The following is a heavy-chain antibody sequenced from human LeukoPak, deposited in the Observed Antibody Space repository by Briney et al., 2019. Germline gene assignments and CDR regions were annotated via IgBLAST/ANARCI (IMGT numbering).Heavy chain of an antibody. CDR3: AKDSSIGRYCTNGVCSPFDY. D-gene: IGHD2-8*01. CDR1: GFTFSSYA. Sequence: GGSLRLSCAGSGFTFSSYAMSWVRQAPGKGLEWVSAISDTGATTYDADTVKGRFTISRDNSRSTLYLQMNSLRAEDTALYYCAKDSSIGRYCTNGVCSPFDYWGQGTLVTVSS. V-gene: IGHV3-23*01. J-gene: IGHJ4*02. CDR2: ISDTGATT.